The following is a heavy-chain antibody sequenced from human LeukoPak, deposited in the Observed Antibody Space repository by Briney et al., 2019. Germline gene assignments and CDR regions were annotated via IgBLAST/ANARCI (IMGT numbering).Heavy chain of an antibody. CDR3: ARGGSSWDNYFDY. CDR2: MNPSSGNT. Sequence: ASVKVSCKASGYSFTSYDINWVRQATGQGLEWMGWMNPSSGNTGYAQKFQGRVTMTRNTSISTAYMELSSLRSEDTAVYYCARGGSSWDNYFDYWGQGTLVTVSS. V-gene: IGHV1-8*01. CDR1: GYSFTSYD. J-gene: IGHJ4*02. D-gene: IGHD6-13*01.